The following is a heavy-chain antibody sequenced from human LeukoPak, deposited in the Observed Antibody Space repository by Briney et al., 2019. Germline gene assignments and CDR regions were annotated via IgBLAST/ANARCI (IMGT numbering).Heavy chain of an antibody. V-gene: IGHV4-39*01. J-gene: IGHJ4*01. D-gene: IGHD4-17*01. CDR3: ARAPGTTFDY. CDR1: GGSISSSSYY. CDR2: IYYSGST. Sequence: SETPSLTCTVSGGSISSSSYYWGWIRQPPGKGLEWIGSIYYSGSTYYNPSLKSRVTISVDTSKNQFSLKLSSVTAADTAVYYCARAPGTTFDYWGHGNMVTVSS.